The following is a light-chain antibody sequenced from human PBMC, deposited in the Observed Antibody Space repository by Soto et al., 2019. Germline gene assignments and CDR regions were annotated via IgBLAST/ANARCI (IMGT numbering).Light chain of an antibody. CDR3: QLRRDWPPWT. Sequence: EIMLTQSPATLSLSPGERATLSCRASQSVRSSLAWYQQKPGQAPRLLIYDTSNRATGIPARFSGSGSGADFTLTISRLEHEDFAVYYCQLRRDWPPWTFGQGTQVEV. CDR1: QSVRSS. V-gene: IGKV3-11*01. J-gene: IGKJ1*01. CDR2: DTS.